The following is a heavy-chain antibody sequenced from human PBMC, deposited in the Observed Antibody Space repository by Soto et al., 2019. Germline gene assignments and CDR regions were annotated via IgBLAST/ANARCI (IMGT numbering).Heavy chain of an antibody. J-gene: IGHJ4*02. CDR2: INPSGST. Sequence: QVQLQQWGAGLLKPSETLSLTCAVYGGSFSGYYWSWIRQPPGKGLEWIGEINPSGSTNYNPSLKSRVTISVDTSKNQFSLKLSSVTAADTAVYYCARSRYGDSTMYYFDYWGQGTLVTVSS. D-gene: IGHD4-17*01. V-gene: IGHV4-34*01. CDR3: ARSRYGDSTMYYFDY. CDR1: GGSFSGYY.